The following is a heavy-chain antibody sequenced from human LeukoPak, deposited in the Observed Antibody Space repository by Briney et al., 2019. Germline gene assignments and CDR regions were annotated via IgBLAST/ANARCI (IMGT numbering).Heavy chain of an antibody. CDR1: GFTFSSYG. CDR2: IRYDGSNK. V-gene: IGHV3-30*02. Sequence: GGSLRLSCAASGFTFSSYGMHWVRQAPGKGLEWVAFIRYDGSNKYYADSVKGRFTISRDNSKNTLYLQMNSLRAEDTAVYYCARDMRGGRRIAAAVYWGQGTLVTVSS. D-gene: IGHD6-25*01. J-gene: IGHJ4*02. CDR3: ARDMRGGRRIAAAVY.